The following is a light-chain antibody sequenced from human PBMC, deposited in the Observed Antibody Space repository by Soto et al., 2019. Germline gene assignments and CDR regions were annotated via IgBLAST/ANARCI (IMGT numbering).Light chain of an antibody. Sequence: EIVLTQSPATLSLSPGERATLSCRASQSVSSYLAWYQQKPGQAPRLLIYDASNRATGIPARFSGSGSGTDFTLTISSLGHEDVAVYYCQQRSNWPPYTFGQGTKLEIK. J-gene: IGKJ2*01. CDR2: DAS. CDR1: QSVSSY. CDR3: QQRSNWPPYT. V-gene: IGKV3-11*01.